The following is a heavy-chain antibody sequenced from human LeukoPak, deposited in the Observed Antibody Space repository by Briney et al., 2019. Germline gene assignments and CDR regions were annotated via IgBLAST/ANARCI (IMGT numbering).Heavy chain of an antibody. CDR3: VRDGARRIVGSPPSDVFDI. CDR1: GFTFSNYS. V-gene: IGHV3-21*04. CDR2: ISSSTYI. D-gene: IGHD1-26*01. Sequence: GGSLRLSCAASGFTFSNYSMNWVRQAPGKGLEWVSSISSSTYIFYADSVKGRFTISRDNSQNTLYLQMSSLRAEDTAIYYCVRDGARRIVGSPPSDVFDIWGQGTVVTVSS. J-gene: IGHJ3*02.